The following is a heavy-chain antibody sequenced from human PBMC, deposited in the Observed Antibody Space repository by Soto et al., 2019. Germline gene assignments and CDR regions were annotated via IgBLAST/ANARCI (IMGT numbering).Heavy chain of an antibody. CDR1: GYIFTAYS. CDR2: FNPNSGDT. CDR3: AREASAVISLDY. V-gene: IGHV1-2*02. Sequence: ASVKVSCKASGYIFTAYSMHWVRQAPGQGLEWVGWFNPNSGDTIYAQKFQGRVTLTGDTSISTAYMELYSLTSDDTAVYYCAREASAVISLDYWGQGPLVTVYS. J-gene: IGHJ4*02. D-gene: IGHD6-19*01.